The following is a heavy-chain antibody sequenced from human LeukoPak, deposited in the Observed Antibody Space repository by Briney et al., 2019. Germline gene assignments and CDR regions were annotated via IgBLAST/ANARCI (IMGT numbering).Heavy chain of an antibody. CDR1: RFTFDDYA. Sequence: GGSLRLSCAASRFTFDDYAMHWVRHAPGKGLEWVSGISWNSGSIGYADSVKGRFTISRDNAKNSLYLQMNSLRAEDTALYYCAKESGYCSGGSCYYFDYWGQGTLVTVSS. V-gene: IGHV3-9*01. D-gene: IGHD2-15*01. CDR3: AKESGYCSGGSCYYFDY. CDR2: ISWNSGSI. J-gene: IGHJ4*02.